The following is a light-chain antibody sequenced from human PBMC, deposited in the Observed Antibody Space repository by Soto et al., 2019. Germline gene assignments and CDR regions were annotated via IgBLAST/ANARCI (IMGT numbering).Light chain of an antibody. V-gene: IGKV1-39*01. CDR3: QQRFSTPRT. CDR1: QSINSY. J-gene: IGKJ1*01. Sequence: DIQMTQSPSSQSASVGDRVTITCRASQSINSYLNWYQQKPGKAPKLLIYAASSLQSGVPSRFSGSRSETDFTLTISSLQPDDFATYYCQQRFSTPRTFGQGTSVEI. CDR2: AAS.